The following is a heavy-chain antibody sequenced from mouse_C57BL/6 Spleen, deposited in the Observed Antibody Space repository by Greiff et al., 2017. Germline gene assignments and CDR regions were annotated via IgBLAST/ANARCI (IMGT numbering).Heavy chain of an antibody. J-gene: IGHJ1*03. CDR3: ARGDGNSWYFDV. Sequence: QVQLQQPGAELVKPGASVKLSCKASGYTFTSYWMHWVKQRPGQGLEWIGMIHPNSGSTNYNEKFKSKATLTVDKSSSTAYMQLSSLTSEDSAVYCCARGDGNSWYFDVWGTGTTVTVSS. D-gene: IGHD2-1*01. CDR2: IHPNSGST. V-gene: IGHV1-64*01. CDR1: GYTFTSYW.